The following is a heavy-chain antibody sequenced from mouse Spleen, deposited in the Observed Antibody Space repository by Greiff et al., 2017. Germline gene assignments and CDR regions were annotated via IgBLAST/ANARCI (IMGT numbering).Heavy chain of an antibody. CDR1: GYAFTNYL. CDR2: INPGSGGT. D-gene: IGHD2-14*01. J-gene: IGHJ4*01. CDR3: ARDRYLYAMDY. V-gene: IGHV1-54*01. Sequence: VQLQQSGAELVRPGTSVKVSCKASGYAFTNYLIEWVKQRPGQGLEWIGVINPGSGGTNYNEKFKGKATLTADKSSSTAYMQLSSLTSDDSAVYFCARDRYLYAMDYWGQGTSVTVSS.